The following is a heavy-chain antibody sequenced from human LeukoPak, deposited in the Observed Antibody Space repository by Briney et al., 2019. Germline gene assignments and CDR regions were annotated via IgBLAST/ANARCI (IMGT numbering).Heavy chain of an antibody. Sequence: GGSLRLSCAASGFTFSSYAMSWVRQAPGKGLEWVSAIRGSGGSTYYADSVKGRFTISRDNSKNTLYLQMNSLRAEDTAVYYCAKDGFYCSSTSCYNYFDYWGQGTLVTVSS. CDR2: IRGSGGST. D-gene: IGHD2-2*02. CDR1: GFTFSSYA. J-gene: IGHJ4*02. CDR3: AKDGFYCSSTSCYNYFDY. V-gene: IGHV3-23*01.